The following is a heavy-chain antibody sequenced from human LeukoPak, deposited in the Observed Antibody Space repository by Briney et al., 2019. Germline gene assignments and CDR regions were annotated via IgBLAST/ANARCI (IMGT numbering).Heavy chain of an antibody. CDR2: IKLKSGGT. J-gene: IGHJ4*02. CDR1: GYILTDYY. CDR3: ARGAFDSSGYLGY. Sequence: ASVKVSCKASGYILTDYYIHWVRQAPGQGLEWMGWIKLKSGGTNYAQNFQGRVTMTRDTSTSTAYMELSRLRFDDTAVYYCARGAFDSSGYLGYWGQGTLVTVSS. D-gene: IGHD3-22*01. V-gene: IGHV1-2*02.